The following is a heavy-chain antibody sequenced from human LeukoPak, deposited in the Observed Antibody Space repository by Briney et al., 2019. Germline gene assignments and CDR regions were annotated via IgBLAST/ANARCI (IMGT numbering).Heavy chain of an antibody. J-gene: IGHJ3*02. CDR2: IYHSGNT. CDR3: ARVPWELPDGAFDI. V-gene: IGHV4-31*03. D-gene: IGHD1-26*01. CDR1: GVSISSGGYS. Sequence: PSETLSLTCSVTGVSISSGGYSWNWFRQLPGKGLEWIGYIYHSGNTFYNPSLKSRLSIAVDTSRNQFSLKLTSVIAADTAVYYCARVPWELPDGAFDIWGQGTMVTVSS.